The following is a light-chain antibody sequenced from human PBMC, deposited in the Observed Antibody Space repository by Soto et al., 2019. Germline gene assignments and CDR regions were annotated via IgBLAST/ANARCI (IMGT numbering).Light chain of an antibody. CDR2: AAS. V-gene: IGKV1-9*01. CDR1: QGISSY. J-gene: IGKJ4*01. Sequence: DIQLTQSPSFLSASVGDRVTITCRASQGISSYLACYQQKPGKAPKLLIYAASTLQSGVPSRFSGSGSGTEFTLTISSLQPEDFATYYCQQLNSYPLTFGGGTKVDIK. CDR3: QQLNSYPLT.